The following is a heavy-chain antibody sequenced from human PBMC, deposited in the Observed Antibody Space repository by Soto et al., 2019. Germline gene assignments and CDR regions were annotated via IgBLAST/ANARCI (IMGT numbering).Heavy chain of an antibody. V-gene: IGHV3-74*01. CDR3: ARSRDCNRISCSRAFDI. Sequence: SGGSLRLSCAASGFTFSSYWMHWVRQDPGRGLVWVSRINDDGSSTNYADSVKGRFTISRDNAKNTLYLQMNSLRAEDTAVYYCARSRDCNRISCSRAFDIWGQGTMVT. D-gene: IGHD2-2*01. J-gene: IGHJ3*02. CDR2: INDDGSST. CDR1: GFTFSSYW.